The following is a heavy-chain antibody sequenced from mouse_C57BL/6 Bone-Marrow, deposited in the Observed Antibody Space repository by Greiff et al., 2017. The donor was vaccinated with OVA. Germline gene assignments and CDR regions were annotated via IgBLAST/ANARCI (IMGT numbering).Heavy chain of an antibody. CDR1: GYSFTGYY. CDR3: ARSTTIVKVIDY. J-gene: IGHJ2*01. D-gene: IGHD2-5*01. CDR2: INPSTGGT. V-gene: IGHV1-42*01. Sequence: EVQLQQSGPELVKPGASVKISCKASGYSFTGYYMNWVKQSPEKSLEWIGEINPSTGGTTYNQKFKAKATLTVDKSSSTAYMQLKSLTSEDSAVYYCARSTTIVKVIDYWGQGTTLTVSS.